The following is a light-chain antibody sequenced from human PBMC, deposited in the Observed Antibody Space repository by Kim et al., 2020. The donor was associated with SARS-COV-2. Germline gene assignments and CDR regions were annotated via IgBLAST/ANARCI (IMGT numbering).Light chain of an antibody. Sequence: GQRVTISCSGSSSNIGSYNVHWYQQLPGTAPKLLIFNGNLRPSGVPDRISGSKSGTSASLAISGLRSEDEAHYYCATWDDRLSEGVFGGGTKLTVL. V-gene: IGLV1-47*02. CDR3: ATWDDRLSEGV. CDR2: NGN. CDR1: SSNIGSYN. J-gene: IGLJ3*02.